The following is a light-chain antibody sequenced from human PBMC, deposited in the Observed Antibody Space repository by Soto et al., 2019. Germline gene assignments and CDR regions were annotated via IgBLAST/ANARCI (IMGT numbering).Light chain of an antibody. Sequence: EIEMTQSPATLSVSPGERATLSCRASQSVGNNLAWYQHKPGQAPRLLIYSASTTATGIPTRFSGSGSGTEFTLTISSLQSEDFAVYYCQHYNKWPRGTFGQGTKVDIK. J-gene: IGKJ1*01. CDR2: SAS. V-gene: IGKV3-15*01. CDR3: QHYNKWPRGT. CDR1: QSVGNN.